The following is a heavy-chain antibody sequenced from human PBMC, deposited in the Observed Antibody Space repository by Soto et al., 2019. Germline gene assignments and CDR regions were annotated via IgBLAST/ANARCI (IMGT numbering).Heavy chain of an antibody. V-gene: IGHV1-18*01. CDR1: GYTFTSYG. D-gene: IGHD6-19*01. CDR3: ARDRGSGWFVY. J-gene: IGHJ4*02. CDR2: ISGYNGNT. Sequence: VASVKVSCKASGYTFTSYGVSWVRQAPGQGLEWMGWISGYNGNTNYVQKLQGRVTMTTDTSTSTAYMELKSLRSDDTAVYYCARDRGSGWFVYWGQGTQVTVSS.